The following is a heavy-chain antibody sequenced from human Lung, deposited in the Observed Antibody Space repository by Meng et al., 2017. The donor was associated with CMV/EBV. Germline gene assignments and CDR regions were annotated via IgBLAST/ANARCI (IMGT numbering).Heavy chain of an antibody. CDR1: GYTFTSYD. CDR3: ARRTTGGKNWFDP. Sequence: ASXXVSXKASGYTFTSYDINWVRQATGQGLEWMGWMNPNSGNTGYAQKFQGRVTMTRNTSISTAYMELSSLRSEDTAVYYCARRTTGGKNWFDPGGQGNLVTVSS. CDR2: MNPNSGNT. J-gene: IGHJ5*02. D-gene: IGHD4-17*01. V-gene: IGHV1-8*01.